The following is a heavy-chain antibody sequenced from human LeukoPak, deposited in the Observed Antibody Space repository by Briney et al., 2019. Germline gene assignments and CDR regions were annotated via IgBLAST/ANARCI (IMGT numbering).Heavy chain of an antibody. D-gene: IGHD3-10*01. CDR1: GYTLSELS. V-gene: IGHV1-24*01. J-gene: IGHJ6*02. CDR2: FDPEDGET. CDR3: VARAFGELFLPPNLPYGMDV. Sequence: ASVKVSCKVSGYTLSELSMHWVRQAPGKGLEWMGGFDPEDGETIYAQKFQGRVTMTEDTSTDTAYMELSSLRSEDTAVYYCVARAFGELFLPPNLPYGMDVWGQGTTVTVSS.